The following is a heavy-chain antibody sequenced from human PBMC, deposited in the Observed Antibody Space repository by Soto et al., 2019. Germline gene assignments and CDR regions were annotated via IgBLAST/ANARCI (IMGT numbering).Heavy chain of an antibody. J-gene: IGHJ4*01. CDR1: GFTFSNYW. Sequence: PGGCLRVSCTASGFTFSNYWMHCVRQAPGKGLVWVSRINSDGSRTNYADSVKGRFTISRDNAKNTLYLQMNSLRAEDTAVYFCAGGWSFDYWGHGTLVTVSS. CDR3: AGGWSFDY. CDR2: INSDGSRT. D-gene: IGHD6-19*01. V-gene: IGHV3-74*01.